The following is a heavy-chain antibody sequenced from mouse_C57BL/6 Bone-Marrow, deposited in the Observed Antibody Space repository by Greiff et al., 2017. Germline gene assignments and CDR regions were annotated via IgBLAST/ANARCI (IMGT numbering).Heavy chain of an antibody. V-gene: IGHV5-16*01. J-gene: IGHJ3*01. CDR2: INYDGSST. CDR3: ARGPYYYGSTWFAY. Sequence: EVKLVESEGGLVQPGSSMKLSCTASGFTFSDYYMAWVRQVPEKGLEWVANINYDGSSTYYLDSLKSRFIISRDNAKNMLYLQMSSLKSEDTATYYCARGPYYYGSTWFAYWGQGTLVTVSA. CDR1: GFTFSDYY. D-gene: IGHD1-1*01.